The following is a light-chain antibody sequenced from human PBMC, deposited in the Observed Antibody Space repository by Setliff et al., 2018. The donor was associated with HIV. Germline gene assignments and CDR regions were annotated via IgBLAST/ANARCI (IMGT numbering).Light chain of an antibody. CDR2: ENN. V-gene: IGLV1-51*02. CDR1: SSNIGNNY. Sequence: QSVLTQPPSVSAAPGQKVTISCSGSSSNIGNNYVSWYQQFPGTAPILFVYENNKRPSGIPDRVSGSKSGTSATLGITGLQTGDEADYYCGTWDSSLSAPVFGGGTKGTVL. CDR3: GTWDSSLSAPV. J-gene: IGLJ3*02.